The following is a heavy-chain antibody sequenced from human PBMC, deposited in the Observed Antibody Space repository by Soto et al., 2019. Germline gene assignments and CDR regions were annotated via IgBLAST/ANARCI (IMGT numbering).Heavy chain of an antibody. Sequence: GESLKISCKGSGYSFTSYWIGWVRQMPGKGLEWMGIIYPGDSDTRYSPSFQGQVTISADKSISTAYLQWSSLKASDTAMYYCARQGRLIRPDYYYYYGMDVWGQGTTVTVSS. D-gene: IGHD3-16*01. V-gene: IGHV5-51*01. CDR1: GYSFTSYW. CDR3: ARQGRLIRPDYYYYYGMDV. J-gene: IGHJ6*02. CDR2: IYPGDSDT.